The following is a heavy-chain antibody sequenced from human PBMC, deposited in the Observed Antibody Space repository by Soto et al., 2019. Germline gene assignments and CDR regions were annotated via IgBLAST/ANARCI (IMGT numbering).Heavy chain of an antibody. CDR2: IYYSGST. J-gene: IGHJ6*03. V-gene: IGHV4-39*01. CDR1: GGSIRSSSYY. Sequence: SETLSLTCTVSGGSIRSSSYYWGWIRQPPGKGLEWIGSIYYSGSTYYNPSLKSRVTISVDTSKNQFSLKLSSVTAADTAVYYCSRVVIIRYYYMDVWGKGTTVTVSS. D-gene: IGHD3-3*01. CDR3: SRVVIIRYYYMDV.